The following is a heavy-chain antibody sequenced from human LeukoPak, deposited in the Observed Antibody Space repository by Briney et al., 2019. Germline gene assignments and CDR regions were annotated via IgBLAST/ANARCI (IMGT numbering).Heavy chain of an antibody. V-gene: IGHV4-59*01. J-gene: IGHJ4*02. CDR3: AGNYYDSSGKGY. Sequence: SQTLPLTCTVSGGSISSYYWSWIRQPPGKGLEWIGYIYYSGSTNYNPSLKSRVTISVDTSKNQFSLKLSSVTAADTAVYYCAGNYYDSSGKGYWGQGTLVTVSS. D-gene: IGHD3-22*01. CDR2: IYYSGST. CDR1: GGSISSYY.